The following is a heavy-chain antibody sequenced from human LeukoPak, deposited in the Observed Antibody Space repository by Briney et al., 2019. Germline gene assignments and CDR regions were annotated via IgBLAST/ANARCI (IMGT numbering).Heavy chain of an antibody. J-gene: IGHJ4*02. Sequence: ASVKVSCKAFGYKLTDNWIHWVRQAPGQGLEWMGWINTNTGNPTYAQGFTGRFVFSLDTSVSTAYLQINSLKAEDTAVYYCARGTPPRFYRYAEIYFDDWGQGTLVTVSS. V-gene: IGHV7-4-1*02. CDR3: ARGTPPRFYRYAEIYFDD. D-gene: IGHD5-18*01. CDR2: INTNTGNP. CDR1: GYKLTDNW.